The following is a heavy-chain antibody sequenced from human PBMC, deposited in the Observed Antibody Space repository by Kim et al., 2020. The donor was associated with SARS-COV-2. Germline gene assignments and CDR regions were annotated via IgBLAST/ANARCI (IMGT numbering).Heavy chain of an antibody. D-gene: IGHD1-26*01. Sequence: GGSLRLSCAASGFTFSSYWMSWVRQAPGKGLEWVANIKQDGSEKYYVDSVKGRFTISRDNAKNSLYLQMNSLRAEDTAVYYCARGGGVGARRPFDYWGQGTLVTVSS. J-gene: IGHJ4*02. CDR1: GFTFSSYW. V-gene: IGHV3-7*01. CDR3: ARGGGVGARRPFDY. CDR2: IKQDGSEK.